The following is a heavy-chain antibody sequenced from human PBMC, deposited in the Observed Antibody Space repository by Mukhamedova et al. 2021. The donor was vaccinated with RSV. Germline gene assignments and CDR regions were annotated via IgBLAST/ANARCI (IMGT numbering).Heavy chain of an antibody. J-gene: IGHJ4*02. V-gene: IGHV3-23*01. D-gene: IGHD3-3*01. CDR3: ATPTSLQFVAY. Sequence: GRLTISRDNSKNTLYLVMNSLKAEDTAVYYCATPTSLQFVAYWGQGTLVTVSS.